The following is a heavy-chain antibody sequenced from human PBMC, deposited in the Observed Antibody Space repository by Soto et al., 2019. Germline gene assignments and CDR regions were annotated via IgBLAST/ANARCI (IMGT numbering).Heavy chain of an antibody. Sequence: VKVSCKASGGTFSRYRFNWVRQARGQGLEWLGGIVPIYRTADYAQKFQGRVTITADESTRTVYMELSSLKSQDTALYYCARDSGAKLSSSWGQGTLVTVSS. CDR1: GGTFSRYR. CDR2: IVPIYRTA. V-gene: IGHV1-69*01. D-gene: IGHD6-13*01. CDR3: ARDSGAKLSSS. J-gene: IGHJ4*02.